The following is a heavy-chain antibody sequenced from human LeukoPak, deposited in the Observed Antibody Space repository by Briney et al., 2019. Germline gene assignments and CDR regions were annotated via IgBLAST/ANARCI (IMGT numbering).Heavy chain of an antibody. CDR2: IYPGDSET. D-gene: IGHD6-13*01. CDR1: GYIFSASW. J-gene: IGHJ4*02. CDR3: ARLRAHSSSWYEGGYYFDY. V-gene: IGHV5-51*01. Sequence: GESLKVSCKGSGYIFSASWIGWVRQMPGKGLEWMGIIYPGDSETRYSPSFQGQVTISADKSISTAYPQWSSLKASDTAMYYCARLRAHSSSWYEGGYYFDYWGQGTLVTVSS.